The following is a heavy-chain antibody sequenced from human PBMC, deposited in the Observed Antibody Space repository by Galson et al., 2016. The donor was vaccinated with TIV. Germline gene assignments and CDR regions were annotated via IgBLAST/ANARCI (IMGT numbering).Heavy chain of an antibody. CDR2: IKQDGSEK. CDR3: ARDRIGGLDY. CDR1: GFTFSRFW. J-gene: IGHJ4*02. D-gene: IGHD3-10*01. Sequence: SGFTFSRFWMSWVRQAPGQGLEWVANIKQDGSEKYYVDSVKGRFTIYRDNARNSVYLQMNSLRAEDTAVYYCARDRIGGLDYWGQGTLVTVSS. V-gene: IGHV3-7*03.